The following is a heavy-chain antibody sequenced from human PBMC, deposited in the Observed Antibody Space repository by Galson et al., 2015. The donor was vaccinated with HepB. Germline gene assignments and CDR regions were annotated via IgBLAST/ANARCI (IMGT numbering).Heavy chain of an antibody. CDR1: GFSFSSYA. V-gene: IGHV3-64D*06. D-gene: IGHD2-15*01. CDR2: ISSSGGST. J-gene: IGHJ4*02. Sequence: SLRLSCAASGFSFSSYAMHWVRQAPGKGLEYVSAISSSGGSTYYADSVKGRFTISRDNSKNTLYLQMSSLRAEDTAVYYCVKAKVAATSISFDYWGQGTLVTVSS. CDR3: VKAKVAATSISFDY.